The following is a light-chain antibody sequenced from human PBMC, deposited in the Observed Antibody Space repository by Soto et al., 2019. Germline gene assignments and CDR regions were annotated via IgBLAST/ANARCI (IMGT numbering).Light chain of an antibody. Sequence: SYELTQPPSVSVAPGKTARITCGGNNIGSKSVHWYQQKPGQAPVLVIYYDSDRPSGIPERFSGSNSVNTATLTISRVEAGDEADYYCQVWDSSSDHYVFGTVTKLTVL. V-gene: IGLV3-21*04. CDR3: QVWDSSSDHYV. J-gene: IGLJ1*01. CDR2: YDS. CDR1: NIGSKS.